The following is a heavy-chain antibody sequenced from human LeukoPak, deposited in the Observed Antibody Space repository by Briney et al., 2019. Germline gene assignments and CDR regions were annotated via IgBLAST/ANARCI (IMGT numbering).Heavy chain of an antibody. CDR3: ARGWNYDAFDI. J-gene: IGHJ3*02. Sequence: GGSLRLSCAASGFSFTNYPMSWVRQAPGKGLEWVSAISGSGGGTYYADSVRGRFTISRDNSKNTLYLQMNSLRAEDTAVYYRARGWNYDAFDIWGQGTMVTVSS. V-gene: IGHV3-23*01. D-gene: IGHD1-7*01. CDR2: ISGSGGGT. CDR1: GFSFTNYP.